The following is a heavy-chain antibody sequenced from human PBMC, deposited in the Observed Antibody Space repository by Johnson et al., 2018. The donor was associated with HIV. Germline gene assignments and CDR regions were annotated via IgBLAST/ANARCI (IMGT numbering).Heavy chain of an antibody. CDR3: ATDGPCSTSWYCTFDI. CDR2: LRYDGSNK. D-gene: IGHD6-13*01. CDR1: GFTFSSYG. Sequence: QVYLVESGGGLVKPGGSLRLSCAASGFTFSSYGMHWVRQAPGKGLAWVAFLRYDGSNKYYADSVKGRFTIARDNSKNTLYLQMNSLRAEDTAVYYCATDGPCSTSWYCTFDIWGQGTMVTVSS. V-gene: IGHV3-30*02. J-gene: IGHJ3*02.